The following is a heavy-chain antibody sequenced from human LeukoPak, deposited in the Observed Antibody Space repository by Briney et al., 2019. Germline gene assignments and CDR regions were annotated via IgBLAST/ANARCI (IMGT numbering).Heavy chain of an antibody. D-gene: IGHD4-11*01. CDR3: AREYYSNYVSG. V-gene: IGHV4-38-2*02. Sequence: PSETLSLTCTVSGYSISSGYYWGWIRQPPGKGLEWIGSIYHSRSTYYNPSLKSRVTISVDTSKNQFSLKLSSVTAADTAVYYCAREYYSNYVSGWGQGTLVTVSS. CDR1: GYSISSGYY. J-gene: IGHJ4*02. CDR2: IYHSRST.